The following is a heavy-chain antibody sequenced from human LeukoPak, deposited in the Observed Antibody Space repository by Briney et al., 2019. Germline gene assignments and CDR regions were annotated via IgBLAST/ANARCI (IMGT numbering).Heavy chain of an antibody. V-gene: IGHV3-53*05. CDR2: IYPGGNT. Sequence: GGSLILSCAASGFTVSSNYMSWVRQAPGKGLEWVSVIYPGGNTYYADSVKGRFTISRDNSRNILFLQMSSLRAEDTAVYYCVKESESGWYLGQYFDYWGQGTLVTVSS. D-gene: IGHD6-19*01. CDR1: GFTVSSNY. J-gene: IGHJ4*02. CDR3: VKESESGWYLGQYFDY.